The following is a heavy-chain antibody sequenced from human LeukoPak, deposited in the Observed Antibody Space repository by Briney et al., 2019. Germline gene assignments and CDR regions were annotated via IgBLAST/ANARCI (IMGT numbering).Heavy chain of an antibody. D-gene: IGHD2-2*02. CDR1: GFTFSSYG. Sequence: PGRSLRLSCAASGFTFSSYGMHWVRQAPSKGLEWVAVISYDGSNKYYADSVKGRFTISRDNSKNTLYLQMNSLRAEDTAVYYCARVTDVVVPAAIRGYYYYYGMDVWGQGTTVTVSS. J-gene: IGHJ6*02. V-gene: IGHV3-30*03. CDR2: ISYDGSNK. CDR3: ARVTDVVVPAAIRGYYYYYGMDV.